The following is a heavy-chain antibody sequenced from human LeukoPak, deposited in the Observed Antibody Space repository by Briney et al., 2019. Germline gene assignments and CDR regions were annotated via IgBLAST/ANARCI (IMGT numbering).Heavy chain of an antibody. J-gene: IGHJ4*02. CDR2: INSNSGDT. CDR3: SRLTIAAATNY. D-gene: IGHD6-13*01. Sequence: ASVKVSCKASGYTFTGYYLHWVRQAPGQGLEWMGWINSNSGDTKYAQKFQGRVTMTRDTSIGTAYVELSSLTSDDTAVYYCSRLTIAAATNYWGQGTVVTVSS. V-gene: IGHV1-2*02. CDR1: GYTFTGYY.